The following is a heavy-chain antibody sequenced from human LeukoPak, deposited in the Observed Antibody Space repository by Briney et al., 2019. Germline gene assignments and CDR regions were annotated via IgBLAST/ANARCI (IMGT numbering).Heavy chain of an antibody. V-gene: IGHV4-59*01. Sequence: SETLSLTCTVSGGSISSYYWSWIRQPPGKGLEWIGYIYYSGSTNYNPSLKSRVTISVDTSKNQFSLKLSSVTAADTAVYYCARGWWVAASLYYFDYWGQGTLVTVSS. J-gene: IGHJ4*02. CDR2: IYYSGST. CDR1: GGSISSYY. D-gene: IGHD2-15*01. CDR3: ARGWWVAASLYYFDY.